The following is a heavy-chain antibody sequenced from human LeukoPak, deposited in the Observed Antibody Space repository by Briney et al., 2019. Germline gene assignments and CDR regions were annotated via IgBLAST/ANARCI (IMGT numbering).Heavy chain of an antibody. D-gene: IGHD5-18*01. CDR3: AKEGDGYSANFDY. V-gene: IGHV3-23*01. CDR2: ISGSGGST. Sequence: GGSPRLSCAASGFTFSSYAMSWVRQAPGKGLEWVSAISGSGGSTYYADSVKGRFTISRDNSKNTPYLQMNSLRAEDTAVYYCAKEGDGYSANFDYWGQGALVTVSS. CDR1: GFTFSSYA. J-gene: IGHJ4*02.